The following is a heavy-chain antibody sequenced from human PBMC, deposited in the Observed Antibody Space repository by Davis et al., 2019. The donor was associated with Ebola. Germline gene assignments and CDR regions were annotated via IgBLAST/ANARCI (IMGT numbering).Heavy chain of an antibody. Sequence: GESLKISCAASGFTFSDYYMSWIRQAPGKGLEWVSYISDSGSTIYYADSVKGRFTISRDNAKNSLYLQMNSLRAEDTAVYYCARVREYGMDVWGQGTTVTVSS. V-gene: IGHV3-11*01. D-gene: IGHD1-26*01. CDR3: ARVREYGMDV. CDR2: ISDSGSTI. J-gene: IGHJ6*02. CDR1: GFTFSDYY.